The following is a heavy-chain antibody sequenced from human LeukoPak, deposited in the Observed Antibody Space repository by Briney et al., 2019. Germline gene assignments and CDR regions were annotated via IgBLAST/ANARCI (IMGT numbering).Heavy chain of an antibody. J-gene: IGHJ3*02. CDR1: GFTFSSYG. D-gene: IGHD1-26*01. Sequence: GGSLRLSCAASGFTFSSYGMHWVRQAPGKGLEWVAVISYDGSNKYYVDSVKGRFTISRDNAKNSLYLQMNSLRAEDTAVYYCAALGVGAFDAFDIWGQGTMVTVSS. CDR3: AALGVGAFDAFDI. V-gene: IGHV3-30*03. CDR2: ISYDGSNK.